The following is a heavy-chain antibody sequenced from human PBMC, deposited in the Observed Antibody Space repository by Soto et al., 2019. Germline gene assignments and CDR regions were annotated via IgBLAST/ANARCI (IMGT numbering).Heavy chain of an antibody. CDR3: AMNVISFDV. CDR2: IKGDGSGT. D-gene: IGHD2-21*01. CDR1: GFTFRRSW. J-gene: IGHJ6*02. Sequence: AGGSLRLSCAASGFTFRRSWMTWVRQAPGKGLEWVARIKGDGSGTYYFYSVKGRFTISRDNAKNSLFLQMNSLRVDDTAVYYCAMNVISFDVRGQGTTVTVSS. V-gene: IGHV3-7*01.